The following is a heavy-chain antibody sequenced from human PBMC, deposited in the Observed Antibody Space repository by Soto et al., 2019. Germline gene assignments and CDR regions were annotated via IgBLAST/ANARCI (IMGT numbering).Heavy chain of an antibody. CDR3: ARNNWNYVRQTHGNWFDP. D-gene: IGHD1-7*01. CDR1: GVSISSYY. Sequence: PSETLSLTCTVSGVSISSYYWSWIRQPPGKGLEWIGYTYYSGSTNYNPSLKSRVTISVDTSKNQFSLKLSSVTAADTAVYYCARNNWNYVRQTHGNWFDPWGQGTLVTVSS. V-gene: IGHV4-59*01. J-gene: IGHJ5*02. CDR2: TYYSGST.